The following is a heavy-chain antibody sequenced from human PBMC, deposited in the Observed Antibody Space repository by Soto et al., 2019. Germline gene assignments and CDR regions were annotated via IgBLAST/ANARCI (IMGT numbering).Heavy chain of an antibody. V-gene: IGHV3-7*01. CDR2: IKPDGSEK. CDR1: GLTFSAHW. J-gene: IGHJ4*02. Sequence: EVPLVDSGGGLVQPGGSLRLSCAASGLTFSAHWMTWVRQGPGKGLEWVAHIKPDGSEKYYVDAVKGRFAISRDNVENSLHLQMNGLRVDDTAMYYCVAWGDSSNLWGQGTLVTVSS. D-gene: IGHD3-22*01. CDR3: VAWGDSSNL.